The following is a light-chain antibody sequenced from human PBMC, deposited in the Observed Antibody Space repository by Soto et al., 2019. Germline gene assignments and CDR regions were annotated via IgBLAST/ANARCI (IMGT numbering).Light chain of an antibody. V-gene: IGKV1-33*01. Sequence: DIQMTQSPSSLSASVGDRGTITCQASQNINNYLNWYQQKPGXDPXXLIYDASNLEAGVPSRFMGIGSGTDFTFTISRLKPEDTATDDCQQYENLPTFGQGTRLEIK. CDR1: QNINNY. J-gene: IGKJ5*01. CDR2: DAS. CDR3: QQYENLPT.